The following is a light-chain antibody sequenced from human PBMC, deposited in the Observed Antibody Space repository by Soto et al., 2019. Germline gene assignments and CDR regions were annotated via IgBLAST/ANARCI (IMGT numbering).Light chain of an antibody. Sequence: QSVLTQPPSVSAAPGQNVTISCSGSSSNIRGNSVSWYQQLPGTAPKLLIYDDNKRPSGIPDRFSGSKSGTSATLGITGFXTGDEADYYCGSWDSSLSAYVFGTGTKVTLL. CDR3: GSWDSSLSAYV. CDR2: DDN. CDR1: SSNIRGNS. V-gene: IGLV1-51*01. J-gene: IGLJ1*01.